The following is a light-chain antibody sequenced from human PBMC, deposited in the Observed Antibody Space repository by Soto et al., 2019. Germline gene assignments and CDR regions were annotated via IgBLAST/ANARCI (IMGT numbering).Light chain of an antibody. J-gene: IGKJ2*03. CDR2: AVS. V-gene: IGKV3-20*01. CDR1: QSVDSRY. Sequence: EIVLTQSPGTLSLSPGERATLSCRASQSVDSRYFAWYQQKPGQAPRLLIYAVSSRATGIPDRFSGSGSGTDFTLTISRLEPEDFAEYYCQQYGNSPRYSFGQGTKLELK. CDR3: QQYGNSPRYS.